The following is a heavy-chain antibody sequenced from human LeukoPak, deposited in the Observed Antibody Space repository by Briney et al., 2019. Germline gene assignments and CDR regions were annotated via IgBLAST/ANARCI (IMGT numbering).Heavy chain of an antibody. D-gene: IGHD5-12*01. CDR2: ISGSGGST. CDR3: AKRAPYYGGYVGYYFDY. CDR1: GFTFSSYA. J-gene: IGHJ4*02. Sequence: PGGSLRLSCAASGFTFSSYAMSWVRQAPGKGLEWVSAISGSGGSTHYADSVKGRFTISRDNSKNTLYLQMNSLRAEDTAVYYCAKRAPYYGGYVGYYFDYWGQGTLVTVSS. V-gene: IGHV3-23*01.